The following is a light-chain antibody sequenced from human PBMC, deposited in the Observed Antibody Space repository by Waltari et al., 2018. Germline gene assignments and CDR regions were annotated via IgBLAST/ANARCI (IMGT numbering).Light chain of an antibody. V-gene: IGLV4-69*01. CDR1: SGHTSNM. J-gene: IGLJ3*02. CDR3: QTGGHGTWV. Sequence: QLVLTQSPSASASLGASARPTCTLASGHTSNMIAWNLQELQKGPRYLTKVNSDGSHSKGDEIPDRFSGSGSGAERYLTISNVQSEDEADYYCQTGGHGTWVFGGGTKLTVL. CDR2: VNSDGSH.